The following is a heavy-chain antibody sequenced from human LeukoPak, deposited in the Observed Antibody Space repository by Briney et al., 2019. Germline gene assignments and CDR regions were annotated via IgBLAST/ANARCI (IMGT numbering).Heavy chain of an antibody. Sequence: SETLSLTCIVSGGSISTNTYYWGWIRLPPGKGLEWIGEINHSGSTNYNPSLKSRVTISVDTSKNQFSLKLSSVTAADTAVYYCARGKRFSPGYYGSGPGAYFDYWGQGTLVTVSS. V-gene: IGHV4-39*07. CDR1: GGSISTNTYY. D-gene: IGHD3-10*01. J-gene: IGHJ4*02. CDR2: INHSGST. CDR3: ARGKRFSPGYYGSGPGAYFDY.